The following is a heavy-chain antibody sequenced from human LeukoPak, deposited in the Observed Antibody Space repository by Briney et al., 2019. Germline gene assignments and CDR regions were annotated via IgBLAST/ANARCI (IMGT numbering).Heavy chain of an antibody. Sequence: ASVKVSCKASGYTFTSYDINRVRQATGQGLEWMGWMNPNSGNTGYAQKFQGRVTMTRNTSISTAYMELSSLRSEDTAVYYCARGVDVVVPAAIRDMDVWGKGTTVTVSS. J-gene: IGHJ6*03. CDR3: ARGVDVVVPAAIRDMDV. D-gene: IGHD2-2*02. CDR2: MNPNSGNT. CDR1: GYTFTSYD. V-gene: IGHV1-8*01.